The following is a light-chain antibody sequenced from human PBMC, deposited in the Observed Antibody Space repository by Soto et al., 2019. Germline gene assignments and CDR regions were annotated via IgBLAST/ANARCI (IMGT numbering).Light chain of an antibody. CDR1: QGISSW. V-gene: IGKV1-12*01. CDR2: PAS. J-gene: IGKJ2*01. Sequence: DIQMTQSPSSVSASVGDRVIITCRASQGISSWIVWYQQRPGKAPNLLICPASGLQSGVPSRFTGSGFGTDFTLTISSLQAEDVAVYYCQQYYSTSYTFGQGTKLEIK. CDR3: QQYYSTSYT.